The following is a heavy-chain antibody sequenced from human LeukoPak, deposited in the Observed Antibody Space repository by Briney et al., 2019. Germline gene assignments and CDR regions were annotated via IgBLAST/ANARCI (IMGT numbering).Heavy chain of an antibody. J-gene: IGHJ4*02. Sequence: ASVKVSCKASGCTFTGYYMHWVRQAPGQGLEWMGWINPNSGGTNYAQKFQGRVTMTRDTSISTAYMELSRLRSDDTAVYYCARNAYSSGWYDYFDYWGQGTLVTVSS. CDR3: ARNAYSSGWYDYFDY. CDR1: GCTFTGYY. D-gene: IGHD6-19*01. V-gene: IGHV1-2*02. CDR2: INPNSGGT.